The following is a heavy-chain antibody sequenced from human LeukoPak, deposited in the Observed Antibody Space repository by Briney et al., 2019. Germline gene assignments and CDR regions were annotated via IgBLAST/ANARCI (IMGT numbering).Heavy chain of an antibody. J-gene: IGHJ5*02. CDR2: INPNSGGT. V-gene: IGHV1-2*02. D-gene: IGHD3-10*01. Sequence: ASVKVSCKASGYTFTSYYMHWVRQAPGQGLEWMGWINPNSGGTNYAQKFQGRVTMTRDTSISTAYMELSRLRSDDTAVYYCARARLTMVRGVISSCWFDPWGQGTLVTVSS. CDR1: GYTFTSYY. CDR3: ARARLTMVRGVISSCWFDP.